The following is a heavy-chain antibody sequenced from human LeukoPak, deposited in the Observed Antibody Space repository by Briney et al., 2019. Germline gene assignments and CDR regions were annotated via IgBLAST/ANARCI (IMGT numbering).Heavy chain of an antibody. CDR2: ICNIGSDK. Sequence: PGGSLRLSCAASGFPFSNYAMHCVGQVQGKGREWLAVICNIGSDKYYGESLKGRFTISRDNSKNTLYLQMNSLRAEDSAVYYCARGPPGDFWTYDYYYYGMDVWGQGTTVTVSS. CDR3: ARGPPGDFWTYDYYYYGMDV. V-gene: IGHV3-33*01. J-gene: IGHJ6*02. D-gene: IGHD3/OR15-3a*01. CDR1: GFPFSNYA.